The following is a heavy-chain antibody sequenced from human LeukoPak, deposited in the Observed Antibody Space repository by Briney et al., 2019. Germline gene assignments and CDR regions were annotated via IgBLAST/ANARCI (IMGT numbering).Heavy chain of an antibody. V-gene: IGHV3-30-3*01. CDR1: GFTFSSYA. CDR2: ISYDGSNK. D-gene: IGHD6-6*01. J-gene: IGHJ6*04. CDR3: AREYSSSPIRWDV. Sequence: PGRSLRLSCAASGFTFSSYAMHWVRQAPGKGLEWVAVISYDGSNKYYADSVKGRFTISRDNSKNTLYLQMNSLRAEDTAVYYCAREYSSSPIRWDVWGKGTTVTVSS.